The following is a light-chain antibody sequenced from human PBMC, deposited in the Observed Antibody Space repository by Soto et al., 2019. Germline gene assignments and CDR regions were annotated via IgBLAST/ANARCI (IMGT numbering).Light chain of an antibody. J-gene: IGKJ4*01. V-gene: IGKV1-9*01. CDR2: AAS. Sequence: DIQMTQSPSSLSASVGDRVTITCRASQSIGSYLNWYQQERGKAPKLLIYAASTLQSGVPSRFGGSGSGTEFTLTISSLQPDDFATYYCQQYNSYTLTFGGGTKVDI. CDR1: QSIGSY. CDR3: QQYNSYTLT.